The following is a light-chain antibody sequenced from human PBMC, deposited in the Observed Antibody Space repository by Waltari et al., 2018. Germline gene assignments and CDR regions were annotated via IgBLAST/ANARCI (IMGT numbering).Light chain of an antibody. CDR2: GES. CDR1: QSVSSN. J-gene: IGKJ2*01. CDR3: QKYNNWPGRT. V-gene: IGKV3-15*01. Sequence: ETVITQSPATLSVLPVARATLSCRASQSVSSNLARYEQKPVHSPMLLIFGESTSASGIPAKLSCSGSGTEFTLTISSLQSEDYAVYYCQKYNNWPGRTFGQGTKLEI.